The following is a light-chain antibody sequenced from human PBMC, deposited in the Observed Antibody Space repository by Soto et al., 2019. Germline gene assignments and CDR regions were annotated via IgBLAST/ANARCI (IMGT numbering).Light chain of an antibody. Sequence: EIVLTQSPGTLSLSPGERATLSCRASQSVSSTFLAWCQQKPGQAPRLLIFGVSNRATGIPARFSGSGSGTEFTLTISSLQSEDFAVYYCQQYNNWPLTFGGGTKVDIK. V-gene: IGKV3-15*01. J-gene: IGKJ4*01. CDR2: GVS. CDR3: QQYNNWPLT. CDR1: QSVSST.